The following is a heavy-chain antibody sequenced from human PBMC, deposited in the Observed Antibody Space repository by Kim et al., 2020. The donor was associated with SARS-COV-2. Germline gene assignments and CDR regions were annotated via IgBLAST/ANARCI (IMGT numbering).Heavy chain of an antibody. J-gene: IGHJ6*02. CDR2: IYYSGST. CDR3: ARDPTDTYDILTGYYGYGMDV. CDR1: GGSISSYY. Sequence: SETLSLTCTVYGGSISSYYWSWIRQPPGKGREWIGYIYYSGSTNYNTSLKSRVTISVDTSKNQFSLKLSSVTAADTAVYYCARDPTDTYDILTGYYGYGMDVWGQGTTVTVSS. D-gene: IGHD3-9*01. V-gene: IGHV4-59*13.